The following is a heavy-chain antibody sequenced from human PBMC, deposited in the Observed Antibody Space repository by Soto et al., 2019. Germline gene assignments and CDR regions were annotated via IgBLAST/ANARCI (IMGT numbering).Heavy chain of an antibody. CDR2: IGVGGGDR. D-gene: IGHD3-10*01. Sequence: VQLLESGGGLVQPGGSLRLSCAASGFTFSSYAMSWVRQAPGKGLEWVSIIGVGGGDRYYPESVKGRFTISRDNSRDTPYLEMNSLRDEDTAVYYCARVRFGELVWGQGTLVTVSS. CDR1: GFTFSSYA. V-gene: IGHV3-23*01. CDR3: ARVRFGELV. J-gene: IGHJ4*02.